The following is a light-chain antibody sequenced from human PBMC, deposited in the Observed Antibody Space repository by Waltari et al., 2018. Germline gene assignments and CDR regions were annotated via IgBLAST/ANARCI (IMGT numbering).Light chain of an antibody. J-gene: IGKJ1*01. CDR3: EQYNSLWA. CDR1: QSISSW. CDR2: KAS. Sequence: DIQMTQSPSTLSASVGDRVTITCRASQSISSWLAWYPQKPGKAPTHLIYKASSLESGVPCRFSGSGSGTVFTLAISSLQPDDFATYYCEQYNSLWAFGQGTKVEIK. V-gene: IGKV1-5*03.